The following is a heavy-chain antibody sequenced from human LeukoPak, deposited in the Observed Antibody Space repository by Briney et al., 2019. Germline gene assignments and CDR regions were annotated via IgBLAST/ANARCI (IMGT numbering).Heavy chain of an antibody. Sequence: ASVTVSFTASGYTFTIYGISWVRQAPGQGLEWMGWISAYNGNTNYAQKLQGRVTMTTDTSTSTAYMELRSLRSDDTAVYYCARGGMLSPAWQPHFQHWGQGTLVTVSS. J-gene: IGHJ1*01. CDR3: ARGGMLSPAWQPHFQH. D-gene: IGHD2-8*01. CDR1: GYTFTIYG. CDR2: ISAYNGNT. V-gene: IGHV1-18*01.